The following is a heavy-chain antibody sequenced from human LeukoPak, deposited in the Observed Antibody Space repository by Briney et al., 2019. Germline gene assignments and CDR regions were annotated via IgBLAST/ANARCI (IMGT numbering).Heavy chain of an antibody. Sequence: GGSLRLSCAASGFTFSDYYMSWIRQAPGKGLEWVSYISSSGSTIYYADSVKGRFTISRDNAKNSLYLQMNSLRAEDTAVYYCARSPPSPSYYDFWSGVHTPLYYYMDVWGKGTTVTVSS. CDR2: ISSSGSTI. D-gene: IGHD3-3*01. CDR3: ARSPPSPSYYDFWSGVHTPLYYYMDV. CDR1: GFTFSDYY. V-gene: IGHV3-11*01. J-gene: IGHJ6*03.